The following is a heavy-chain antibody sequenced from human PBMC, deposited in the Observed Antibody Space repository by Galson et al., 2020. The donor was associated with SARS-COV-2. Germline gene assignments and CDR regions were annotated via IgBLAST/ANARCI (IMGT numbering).Heavy chain of an antibody. CDR1: GYTFTSYG. CDR3: ARADSHDYSNYPGDDY. D-gene: IGHD4-4*01. Sequence: SVTVSCKASGYTFTSYGISWVRQAPGQGLEWMGWNSAYNGNTNYAQKLQGRVTMTTDTSTSTAYMELRSLRSDDTAVYYCARADSHDYSNYPGDDYWGQGTLVTVSS. J-gene: IGHJ4*02. CDR2: NSAYNGNT. V-gene: IGHV1-18*01.